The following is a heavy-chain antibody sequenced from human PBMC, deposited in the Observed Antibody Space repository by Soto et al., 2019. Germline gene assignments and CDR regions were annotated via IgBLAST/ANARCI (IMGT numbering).Heavy chain of an antibody. V-gene: IGHV3-66*01. D-gene: IGHD3-3*01. Sequence: GGSLRLSCAASGFTVSSNYLSWVRHAPGKGLEWVSVIYSGGSTYYADSVKGRFTISRDNSKNTLYLQMNSLRAEDTAVYYCARAGVTIFGVVQNYYYYGMDVSGQATTVTVSS. CDR2: IYSGGST. CDR3: ARAGVTIFGVVQNYYYYGMDV. J-gene: IGHJ6*02. CDR1: GFTVSSNY.